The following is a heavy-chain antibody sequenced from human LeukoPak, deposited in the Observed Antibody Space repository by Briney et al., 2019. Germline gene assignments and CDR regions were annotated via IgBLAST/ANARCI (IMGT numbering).Heavy chain of an antibody. D-gene: IGHD6-13*01. Sequence: PGGSLRLSCAASGFTFSSYVMTWVCQAPGKGLEWVSGTNDSGGSTYYADSVTGRFTISRDNSKNTLYLQMNSLRAEDTAVYYCAKMSSSWTYYYGMDVWGQGTTVTVSS. CDR3: AKMSSSWTYYYGMDV. CDR1: GFTFSSYV. V-gene: IGHV3-23*01. CDR2: TNDSGGST. J-gene: IGHJ6*02.